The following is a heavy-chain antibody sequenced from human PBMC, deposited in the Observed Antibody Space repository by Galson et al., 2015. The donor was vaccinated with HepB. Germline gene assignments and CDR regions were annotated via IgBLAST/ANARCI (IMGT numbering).Heavy chain of an antibody. CDR2: ISSSSSTI. CDR3: ARGRGWDDC. CDR1: GFTFSSYS. J-gene: IGHJ4*02. Sequence: SLRLSCAASGFTFSSYSMNWVRQAPGKGLEWVSYISSSSSTIYYADSVKGRFTISRDNAKNSLYLQMNSLRAEDTAVYYCARGRGWDDCWGQGTLVTVSS. V-gene: IGHV3-48*01. D-gene: IGHD1-26*01.